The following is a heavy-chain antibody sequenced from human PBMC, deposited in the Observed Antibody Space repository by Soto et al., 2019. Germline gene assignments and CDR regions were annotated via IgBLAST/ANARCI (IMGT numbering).Heavy chain of an antibody. J-gene: IGHJ6*02. V-gene: IGHV5-51*01. CDR1: GYSFTSYW. CDR2: IYPGDSDT. D-gene: IGHD6-6*01. CDR3: ARASSIAARNPHGMDV. Sequence: GESLKISCKGSGYSFTSYWIGWVRQMPGKGLEWMGIIYPGDSDTRYSPSFQGQVTISADKSISTAYLQWSSLKASDTAMYYCARASSIAARNPHGMDVWGQGTKVTVSS.